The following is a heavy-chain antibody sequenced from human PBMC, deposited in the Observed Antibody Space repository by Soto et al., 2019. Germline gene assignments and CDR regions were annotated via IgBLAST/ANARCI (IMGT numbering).Heavy chain of an antibody. CDR1: VGSISSGVYY. J-gene: IGHJ4*01. CDR2: IYSSGNT. CDR3: ARDNSYSGTLV. Sequence: PSESLSVTWTVSVGSISSGVYYWSWIRQLPGKGLEWIGNIYSSGNTYYNPSLKSRVTMSVNTSKNQFSLNLSSVTAADTALYYCARDNSYSGTLVWRHGTPVPASP. V-gene: IGHV4-31*02. D-gene: IGHD1-26*01.